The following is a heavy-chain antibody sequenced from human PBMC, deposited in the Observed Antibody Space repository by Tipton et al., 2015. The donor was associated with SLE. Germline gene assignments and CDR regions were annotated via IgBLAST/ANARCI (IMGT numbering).Heavy chain of an antibody. CDR2: IYYSGNT. J-gene: IGHJ4*02. D-gene: IGHD6-13*01. V-gene: IGHV4-31*03. Sequence: TLSLTCSVSGGSIRSSDYYWSWIRQHPGKGLEWIGNIYYSGNTYYNPSLKSRISISVDTSKNQFSLKLSSVTAADTAVYYCAREGSSWYYFDYWGQGTLVTVSS. CDR3: AREGSSWYYFDY. CDR1: GGSIRSSDYY.